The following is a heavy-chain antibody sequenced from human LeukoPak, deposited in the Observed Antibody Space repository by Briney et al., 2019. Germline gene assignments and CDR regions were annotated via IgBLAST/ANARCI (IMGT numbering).Heavy chain of an antibody. V-gene: IGHV3-21*01. D-gene: IGHD1-20*01. CDR3: ARAAGYNWNDGYAFDI. J-gene: IGHJ3*02. Sequence: GRSLRLSCAASGVTFSSDSMNWGRQAPGRGLEWGSSISSSSSYTYYAHSVKGRFTISRDNAKNSLYLQMNSLRAEDTAVYYCARAAGYNWNDGYAFDIWGQGTMVTVSS. CDR2: ISSSSSYT. CDR1: GVTFSSDS.